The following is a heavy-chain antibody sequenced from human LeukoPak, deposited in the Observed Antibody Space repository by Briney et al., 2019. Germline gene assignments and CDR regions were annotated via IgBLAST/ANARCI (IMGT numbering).Heavy chain of an antibody. CDR2: IGSSGGSI. J-gene: IGHJ4*02. Sequence: PGGSLRLSCAASGFTFNDYYMSWIRQAPGKGLEWMSYIGSSGGSINYAGSVKGRFTISRDNAKNSLSLQMNSLRAEDTAVYYCVRGRTSGSSWPFDYWGQGTLVTVSS. CDR3: VRGRTSGSSWPFDY. CDR1: GFTFNDYY. V-gene: IGHV3-11*04. D-gene: IGHD6-13*01.